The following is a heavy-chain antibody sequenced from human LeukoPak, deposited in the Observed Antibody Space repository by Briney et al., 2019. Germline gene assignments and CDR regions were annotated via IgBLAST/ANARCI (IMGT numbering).Heavy chain of an antibody. J-gene: IGHJ3*02. Sequence: KPSETLSLTCTVSGGSISNYYWSWIRQPPGKGLEWLGYIYYSGSTNYNPSLKSRVTISVDTSKNQFSLKLSSVTAADTAVYYCASWYYYDSSGYLFDSNPFDIWGQGTMVTVSS. CDR1: GGSISNYY. CDR2: IYYSGST. V-gene: IGHV4-59*12. CDR3: ASWYYYDSSGYLFDSNPFDI. D-gene: IGHD3-22*01.